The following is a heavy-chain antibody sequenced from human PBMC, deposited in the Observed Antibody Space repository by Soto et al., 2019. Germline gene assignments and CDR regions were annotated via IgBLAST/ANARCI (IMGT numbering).Heavy chain of an antibody. CDR1: GGSFSDFY. V-gene: IGHV4-34*01. J-gene: IGHJ4*02. CDR2: SNHSGRT. Sequence: QVQLQQWGAGLLKPSETLSLTCAVYGGSFSDFYWTWIRQPPGKGLEWIGESNHSGRTNYNPSLKRRVAIAVDTSKNQFPLTLPSVPAADTAVYSCGPRGAVADPRGYWGQGTLVTVAS. D-gene: IGHD6-19*01. CDR3: GPRGAVADPRGY.